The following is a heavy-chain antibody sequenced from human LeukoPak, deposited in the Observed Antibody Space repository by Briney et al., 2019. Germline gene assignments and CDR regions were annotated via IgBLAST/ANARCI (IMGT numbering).Heavy chain of an antibody. CDR2: ISACNGNT. D-gene: IGHD5-18*01. V-gene: IGHV1-18*01. Sequence: GASVKVSCKASGYGFTSFGISWVRQAPGQGLELMGWISACNGNTNYVQKFKGRVTMTTDISTSTAYMELRSLRSDDTAVFYCVRDLGVDTSMIFFDYWGQGTLVTVSS. CDR1: GYGFTSFG. J-gene: IGHJ4*02. CDR3: VRDLGVDTSMIFFDY.